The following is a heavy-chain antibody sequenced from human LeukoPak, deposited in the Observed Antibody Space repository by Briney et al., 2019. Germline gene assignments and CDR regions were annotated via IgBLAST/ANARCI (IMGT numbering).Heavy chain of an antibody. CDR2: IYYSGST. V-gene: IGHV4-39*07. D-gene: IGHD3-10*01. CDR1: GGSISSSSYY. J-gene: IGHJ4*02. Sequence: SETLSLTCTVSGGSISSSSYYWGWIRQPPGKGLEWIGSIYYSGSTYYNPSLKSRVTISVDTSKNQFSLKLSSVTAADTAVYYCARGGTMVRGVPDYWGQGTLVTVSS. CDR3: ARGGTMVRGVPDY.